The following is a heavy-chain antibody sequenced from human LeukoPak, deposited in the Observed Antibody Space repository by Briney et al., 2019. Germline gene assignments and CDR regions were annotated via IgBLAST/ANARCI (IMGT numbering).Heavy chain of an antibody. CDR3: ARDLVGATDIDY. CDR2: ISSSSSYI. J-gene: IGHJ4*02. CDR1: GFTFSSYS. Sequence: GGSLRLSCAASGFTFSSYSMNWVRQAPGKGLEWVSSISSSSSYIYYADSVKGRFTISRDNAKNSLYLQMNSLRAEDTAVYYCARDLVGATDIDYWGQGTLVTVSS. D-gene: IGHD1-26*01. V-gene: IGHV3-21*01.